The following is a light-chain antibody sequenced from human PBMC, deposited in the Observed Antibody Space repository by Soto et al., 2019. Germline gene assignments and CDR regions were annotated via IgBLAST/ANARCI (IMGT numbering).Light chain of an antibody. CDR1: SSDVGSYNL. CDR3: CSYAGSSTFS. V-gene: IGLV2-23*02. CDR2: EVS. J-gene: IGLJ2*01. Sequence: QSVLTQPASVSGSPGQSITLSCTGTSSDVGSYNLVSWYQQHPGKAPKLMIYEVSKRPSGVSNRFSGSKSGNTASLTISGLQAEDEADYYCCSYAGSSTFSFGGGTKLTVL.